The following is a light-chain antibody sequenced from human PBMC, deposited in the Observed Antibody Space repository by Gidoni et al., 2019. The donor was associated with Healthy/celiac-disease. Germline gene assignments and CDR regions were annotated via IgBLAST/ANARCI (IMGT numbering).Light chain of an antibody. CDR1: NIGSKS. Sequence: SYVLPQPPSVSVAPGQTARITCGGNNIGSKSVHWYQQKQGQAPVLGVYDDSDRPSGIPERFAGSNSGKTATLTISRVEAGDEADYYCQVWDSSSDHYVFGTGTKVTVL. CDR3: QVWDSSSDHYV. CDR2: DDS. V-gene: IGLV3-21*02. J-gene: IGLJ1*01.